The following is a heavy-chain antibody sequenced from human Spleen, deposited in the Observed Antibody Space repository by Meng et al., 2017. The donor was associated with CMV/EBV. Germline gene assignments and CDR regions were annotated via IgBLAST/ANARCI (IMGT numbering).Heavy chain of an antibody. Sequence: GGSLRLSCAASGFTVSSNYMSWVRRAPGKGLEWVSVIYSGGSTYYADSVKGRFTISRDNSKNTLYLQMNSLRAEDTAVYYCARADYSAFDIWGQGTMVTVSS. V-gene: IGHV3-66*02. CDR3: ARADYSAFDI. CDR1: GFTVSSNY. J-gene: IGHJ3*02. D-gene: IGHD4-11*01. CDR2: IYSGGST.